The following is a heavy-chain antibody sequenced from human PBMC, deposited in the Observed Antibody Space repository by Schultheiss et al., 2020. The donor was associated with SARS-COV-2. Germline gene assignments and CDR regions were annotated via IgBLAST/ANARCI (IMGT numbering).Heavy chain of an antibody. J-gene: IGHJ4*02. CDR2: IYYSGST. Sequence: SETLSLTCTVSGGSISSGGYYWCWIRQHPGKGLEWIGYIYYSGSTYYNPSLKSRVTISVDTSKNQFSLKLSSVTAADTAVYYCARTVGDSSGYRFDYWGQGTLVTVSS. CDR3: ARTVGDSSGYRFDY. CDR1: GGSISSGGYY. V-gene: IGHV4-31*03. D-gene: IGHD3-22*01.